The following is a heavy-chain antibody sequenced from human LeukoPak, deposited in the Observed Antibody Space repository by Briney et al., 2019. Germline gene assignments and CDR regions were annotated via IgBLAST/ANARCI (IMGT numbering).Heavy chain of an antibody. Sequence: SETLSLTCAVSGGSISSGGYSWSWIRQPPGKGLEWIGYIYHSGSTYYNPSLKGRVTISVDRSKNQFSLKLSSVTAADTAVYYCARERAGRYGDYGFDYWGQGTLVTVSS. V-gene: IGHV4-30-2*01. J-gene: IGHJ4*02. CDR3: ARERAGRYGDYGFDY. CDR1: GGSISSGGYS. CDR2: IYHSGST. D-gene: IGHD4-17*01.